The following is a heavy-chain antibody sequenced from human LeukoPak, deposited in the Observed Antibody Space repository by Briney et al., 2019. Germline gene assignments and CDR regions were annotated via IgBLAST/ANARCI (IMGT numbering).Heavy chain of an antibody. CDR3: AKDGYGDYRPFDY. CDR2: ISYDGRSN. Sequence: GGSLRLSCAASGFTFRDFGVHWVRQAPGKGLEWVAIISYDGRSNYADFVKGRFTISRDNSKNTLYLQMNSLRAEDTAVYYCAKDGYGDYRPFDYWGQGTLVTVSS. CDR1: GFTFRDFG. J-gene: IGHJ4*02. V-gene: IGHV3-30*18. D-gene: IGHD4-17*01.